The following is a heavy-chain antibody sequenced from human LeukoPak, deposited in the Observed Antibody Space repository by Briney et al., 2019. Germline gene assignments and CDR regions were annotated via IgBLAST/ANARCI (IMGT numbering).Heavy chain of an antibody. CDR1: GGSISSSSYY. J-gene: IGHJ4*02. V-gene: IGHV4-39*01. D-gene: IGHD1-1*01. CDR3: ASIETGTTRGDFDY. Sequence: SETLSLTCTVPGGSISSSSYYWGWIRQPPGKGLEWNGSIYYSGSTYSNPSLRSRVTISVDTSKNQFSLKLSSVTAADTAVYYCASIETGTTRGDFDYWGQGTLVTVSS. CDR2: IYYSGST.